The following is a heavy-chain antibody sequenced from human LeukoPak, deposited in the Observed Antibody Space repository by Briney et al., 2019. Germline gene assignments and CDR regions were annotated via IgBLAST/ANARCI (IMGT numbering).Heavy chain of an antibody. CDR3: AKGVGIAAAGDYFDY. CDR1: GFTFSSYA. Sequence: SGGSLRLSCAASGFTFSSYAMSWVRQAPGKGLEWVSAISGSGGSTYYADSVKDRFTISRDNSKNTLYLQMNSLRAEDTAVYYCAKGVGIAAAGDYFDYWGQGTLVTVSS. CDR2: ISGSGGST. D-gene: IGHD6-13*01. J-gene: IGHJ4*02. V-gene: IGHV3-23*01.